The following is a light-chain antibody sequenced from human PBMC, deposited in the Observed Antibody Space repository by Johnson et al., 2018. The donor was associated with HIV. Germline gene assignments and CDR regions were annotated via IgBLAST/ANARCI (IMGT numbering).Light chain of an antibody. CDR1: SSNIGNNY. CDR2: DNN. Sequence: QSALTQPPSVSAAPGQKVTISCSGSSSNIGNNYVSWYQQLPGTAPKLLIYDNNKRPSGIPDRFSGSKSGTSATLGITALQTGDEADYYCGTWDSSLSVLYVFGTGTKVTVL. CDR3: GTWDSSLSVLYV. V-gene: IGLV1-51*01. J-gene: IGLJ1*01.